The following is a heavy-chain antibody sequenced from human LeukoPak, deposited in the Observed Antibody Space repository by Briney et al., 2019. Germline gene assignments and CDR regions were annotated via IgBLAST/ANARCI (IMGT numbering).Heavy chain of an antibody. CDR2: IYFSGNT. D-gene: IGHD6-13*01. Sequence: SQTLSLTCTVSGGSISSGDYYWSWIRQPPGKGLEWIGYIYFSGNTHYNPSLKSRVTMSVDTSKNQFSLKLSSVTAADTAVYYCARYSSSWPFDYWGQGTLVTVSS. V-gene: IGHV4-30-4*01. CDR1: GGSISSGDYY. J-gene: IGHJ4*02. CDR3: ARYSSSWPFDY.